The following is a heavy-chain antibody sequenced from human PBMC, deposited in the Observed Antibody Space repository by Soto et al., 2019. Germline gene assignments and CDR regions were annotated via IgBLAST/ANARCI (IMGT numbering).Heavy chain of an antibody. CDR1: GYTFTSYG. J-gene: IGHJ4*02. V-gene: IGHV1-18*04. CDR2: NSAYNGNT. Sequence: ASVKVSCKASGYTFTSYGISWVRQAPGQGFEWMGWNSAYNGNTNYAQKFQDRVTMTTDTSTTTAYMELRSLISDDTAVYYCARVRGYCTGGSCYVDSWGQGTLVTVSS. D-gene: IGHD2-15*01. CDR3: ARVRGYCTGGSCYVDS.